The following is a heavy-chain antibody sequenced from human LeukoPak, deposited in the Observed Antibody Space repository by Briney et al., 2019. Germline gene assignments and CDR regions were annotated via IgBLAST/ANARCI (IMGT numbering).Heavy chain of an antibody. CDR2: IRYDGSEK. V-gene: IGHV3-30*02. J-gene: IGHJ4*02. CDR3: ARDRLTSGSYFFDY. Sequence: GGSLRLSCAASGFIFSSYGMHWVRQAPGKGLEWVALIRYDGSEKYYVDSVKGRFTISRDNSKNTLYLQMNSLRAEDTAVYYCARDRLTSGSYFFDYWGQGTLVTVSS. D-gene: IGHD1-26*01. CDR1: GFIFSSYG.